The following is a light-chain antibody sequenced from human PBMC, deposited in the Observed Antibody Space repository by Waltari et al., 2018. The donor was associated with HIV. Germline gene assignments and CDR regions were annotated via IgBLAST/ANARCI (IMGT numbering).Light chain of an antibody. V-gene: IGKV3-20*01. Sequence: EIVFTQSPGTLSLSPGERATLSCRASQSVSSSYLAWYQQKPGQAPRLLIYGASSRATGIPDRFSGSGSGTDFTLTISRLEPEDSAVYYCQQYGSSPYTFGQGTKLEIK. CDR3: QQYGSSPYT. CDR2: GAS. J-gene: IGKJ2*01. CDR1: QSVSSSY.